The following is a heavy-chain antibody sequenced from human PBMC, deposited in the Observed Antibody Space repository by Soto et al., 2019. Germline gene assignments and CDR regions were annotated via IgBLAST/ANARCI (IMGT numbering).Heavy chain of an antibody. D-gene: IGHD4-17*01. CDR2: IIPALGTA. CDR1: GGTFSSHT. V-gene: IGHV1-69*08. CDR3: ARSTNDYGDRH. Sequence: QDQLVQSGAEVKKPGSSVKVSCKASGGTFSSHTFSWVRQAPGQGLEWMGRIIPALGTATYAQKFQGRVTITADESATTVYMELNSLRSEDTAVYYCARSTNDYGDRHWGQGTLVTVSS. J-gene: IGHJ4*02.